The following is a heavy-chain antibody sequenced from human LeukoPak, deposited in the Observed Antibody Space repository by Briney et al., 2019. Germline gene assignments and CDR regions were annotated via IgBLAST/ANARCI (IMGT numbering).Heavy chain of an antibody. CDR3: AKGATPRLRFFDWFAAPDY. J-gene: IGHJ4*02. V-gene: IGHV3-23*01. CDR1: GFTFSGFG. Sequence: GGSLRLSCAASGFTFSGFGMHWVRQAPGKGLEWVSTIGAGGENTYYADSVKGRFTISRDNSKNTVYLQMNSLSAEDTAVYYCAKGATPRLRFFDWFAAPDYWGQGTLVTVSS. CDR2: IGAGGENT. D-gene: IGHD3-9*01.